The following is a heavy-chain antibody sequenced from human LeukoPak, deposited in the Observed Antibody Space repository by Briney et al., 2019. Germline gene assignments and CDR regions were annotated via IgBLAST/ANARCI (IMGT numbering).Heavy chain of an antibody. CDR2: INPSIGDT. Sequence: ASVKVSCKASGYTFTNYYIHWVRQAPGQGLEWVGIINPSIGDTKNAQKFQGRVTMTWDTSTSTAYMELSSLRYEDTAVYYCAVSAFDYWGQGTLVTVSS. CDR1: GYTFTNYY. CDR3: AVSAFDY. D-gene: IGHD3-10*01. J-gene: IGHJ4*02. V-gene: IGHV1-46*03.